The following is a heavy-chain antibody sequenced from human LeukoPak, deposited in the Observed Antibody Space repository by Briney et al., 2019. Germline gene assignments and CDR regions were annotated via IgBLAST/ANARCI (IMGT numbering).Heavy chain of an antibody. CDR2: ISTSSNYI. D-gene: IGHD3-10*01. CDR3: ARVTGSGSYYIDY. CDR1: GFTFSSYS. J-gene: IGHJ4*02. Sequence: PGGSLRLSCAASGFTFSSYSMNWVRQAPGKGLEWVSCISTSSNYIYYADSVRGRFTISRDNAKNSLFLQMNSLRAEDTAMYYCARVTGSGSYYIDYWGQGTLVTVSS. V-gene: IGHV3-21*01.